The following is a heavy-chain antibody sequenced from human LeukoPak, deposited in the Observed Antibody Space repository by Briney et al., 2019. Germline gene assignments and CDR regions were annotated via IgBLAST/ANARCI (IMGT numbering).Heavy chain of an antibody. J-gene: IGHJ4*02. CDR2: IYTSGST. Sequence: SETLSLTCTVSGGSISSSSYYWSWIRQPAGKGLEWIGRIYTSGSTNYNPSLKSRVTISVDTSKNQFSLKLSSVTAADTAVYYCARSTYYYDSSGHFYWGQGTLVTVSS. V-gene: IGHV4-61*02. D-gene: IGHD3-22*01. CDR3: ARSTYYYDSSGHFY. CDR1: GGSISSSSYY.